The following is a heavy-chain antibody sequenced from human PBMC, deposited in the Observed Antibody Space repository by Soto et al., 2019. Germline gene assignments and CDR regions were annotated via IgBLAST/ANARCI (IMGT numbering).Heavy chain of an antibody. CDR1: GGTFSSYA. J-gene: IGHJ4*02. CDR2: IIPIFGTA. CDR3: ARGWGYYYDSSGSIDY. V-gene: IGHV1-69*13. Sequence: ASVKVSCKASGGTFSSYAISWVRQAPGQGLEWMGGIIPIFGTANYAQKFQGRVTITADESTSTAYMELSSLRSEDTAVYYCARGWGYYYDSSGSIDYWGQGTLLTVSS. D-gene: IGHD3-22*01.